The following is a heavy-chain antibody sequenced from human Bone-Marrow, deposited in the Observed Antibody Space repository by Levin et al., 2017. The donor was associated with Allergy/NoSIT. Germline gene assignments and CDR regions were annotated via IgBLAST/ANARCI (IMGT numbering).Heavy chain of an antibody. V-gene: IGHV4-31*03. CDR1: GASISSGGYY. Sequence: PSETLSLTCTVSGASISSGGYYWKWIRQHPGKGLEWIGYISYSGTTYYNPSLKSRVTISVDTSTNQFSLSLSSVTSADTAVYYCAATDGVGYSDYDYLDCWGQGILVTVSS. J-gene: IGHJ4*02. CDR2: ISYSGTT. CDR3: AATDGVGYSDYDYLDC. D-gene: IGHD5-12*01.